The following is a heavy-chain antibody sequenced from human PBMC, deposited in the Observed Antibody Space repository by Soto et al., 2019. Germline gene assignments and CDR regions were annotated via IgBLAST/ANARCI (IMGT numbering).Heavy chain of an antibody. CDR3: VHRRMGYYYGSGSYYNSGGFDY. CDR2: IYWDDDK. CDR1: GFSLSTSGVG. D-gene: IGHD3-10*01. Sequence: QITLKESGPTLGKPTQTLTLTCTFSGFSLSTSGVGVGWIRQPPGKALEWLALIYWDDDKRYSPSLKSRLTITKDTSKNQVVLTMTNMDPVDTATYYCVHRRMGYYYGSGSYYNSGGFDYWGQGTLVTVSS. J-gene: IGHJ4*02. V-gene: IGHV2-5*02.